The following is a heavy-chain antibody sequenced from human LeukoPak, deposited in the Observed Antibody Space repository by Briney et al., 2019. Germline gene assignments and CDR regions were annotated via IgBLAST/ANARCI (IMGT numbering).Heavy chain of an antibody. CDR1: GGSISSYY. CDR2: IYYSGTT. Sequence: SETLSLTCTVSGGSISSYYWSWIRQPPGKGLEWIGYIYYSGTTHYNPSLESRVTMSVDTSKNQFSLKLSSVTAADTAVYYCATHYDVLTGYVAAAFDIWGQGTMVTVSS. J-gene: IGHJ3*02. CDR3: ATHYDVLTGYVAAAFDI. V-gene: IGHV4-59*08. D-gene: IGHD3-9*01.